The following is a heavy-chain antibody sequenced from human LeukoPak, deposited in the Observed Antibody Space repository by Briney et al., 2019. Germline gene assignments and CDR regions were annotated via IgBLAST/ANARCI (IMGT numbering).Heavy chain of an antibody. Sequence: GGSLRLSCAASGFTFSTYCLRWVRQAPGKGLECVSNIKSDGSHTFYVDSVKGRFTISRDNAKNSLYLQMNSLRTEDTAVYYCARDGVDCYIYGWGQGTLVSVSS. CDR1: GFTFSTYC. CDR2: IKSDGSHT. D-gene: IGHD5-24*01. V-gene: IGHV3-7*03. CDR3: ARDGVDCYIYG. J-gene: IGHJ4*02.